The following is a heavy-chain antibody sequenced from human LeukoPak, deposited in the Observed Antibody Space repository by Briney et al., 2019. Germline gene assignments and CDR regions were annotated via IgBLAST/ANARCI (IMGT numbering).Heavy chain of an antibody. D-gene: IGHD4-11*01. J-gene: IGHJ5*02. V-gene: IGHV4-31*03. CDR3: AREATVTADWFDP. CDR2: IYYSGST. Sequence: SQTLSLTCTVSGGSISSGGYYWSWIRQHPGKGLEWIGYIYYSGSTYYNPSLKSRVTISVDTSKNQFSLKLSSVTAADTAVYYCAREATVTADWFDPWGQGTLVTVSS. CDR1: GGSISSGGYY.